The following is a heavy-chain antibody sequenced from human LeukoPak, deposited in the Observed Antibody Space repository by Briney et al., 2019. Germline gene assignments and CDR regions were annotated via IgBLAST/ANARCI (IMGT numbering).Heavy chain of an antibody. D-gene: IGHD4-11*01. CDR3: ARSTVTNNYYYGMDV. CDR1: GGSISSGDYY. J-gene: IGHJ6*02. CDR2: IYYSGST. Sequence: SQTLSLTCTVSGGSISSGDYYWSWIRQPPGKGLEWIGYIYYSGSTHYNPSLKSRVTISVDTSKNQFSLKLSSVTAADTAVYYCARSTVTNNYYYGMDVWGQGTTVTVSS. V-gene: IGHV4-30-4*01.